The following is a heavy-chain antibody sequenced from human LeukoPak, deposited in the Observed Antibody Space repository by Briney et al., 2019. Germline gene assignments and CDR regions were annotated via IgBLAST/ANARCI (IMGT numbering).Heavy chain of an antibody. CDR3: AREAKTVTIGWFDP. CDR1: GGSISSYY. Sequence: SETLSLTCTVSGGSISSYYWSWIRQPRGKGLEWIGRIYTSGSTNYNPSLKSRVTMSVDTSKNQFSLKLSSVTAADTAVYYCAREAKTVTIGWFDPWGQGTLVTVSS. D-gene: IGHD4-11*01. J-gene: IGHJ5*02. CDR2: IYTSGST. V-gene: IGHV4-4*07.